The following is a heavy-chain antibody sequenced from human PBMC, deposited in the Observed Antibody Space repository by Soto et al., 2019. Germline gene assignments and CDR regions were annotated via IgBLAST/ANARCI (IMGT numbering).Heavy chain of an antibody. Sequence: QVQLVQSGAEVKKPGSSVRVSCKTSEGTFNNYAISWVRQAPGQGLEWMGGIIPLFDAVKYAQKFQGRVTITADKSTSTAYTELHTLTSEDTAVYYCARDDALRETSGYFYLDYWGQGTPVTVTS. V-gene: IGHV1-69*06. CDR1: EGTFNNYA. CDR3: ARDDALRETSGYFYLDY. D-gene: IGHD3-22*01. CDR2: IIPLFDAV. J-gene: IGHJ4*02.